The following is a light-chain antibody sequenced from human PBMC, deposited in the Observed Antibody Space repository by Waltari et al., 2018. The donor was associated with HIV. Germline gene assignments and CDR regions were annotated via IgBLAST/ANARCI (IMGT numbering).Light chain of an antibody. CDR3: CSYAGSSTFHVV. CDR1: SSDVGSYNL. CDR2: EVS. V-gene: IGLV2-23*02. J-gene: IGLJ2*01. Sequence: QSALTQPPSVSGSPGQSTTISCTGTSSDVGSYNLVPWSQQHPATAPKLMIYEVSKRPSWVSNRFSGSKSGNTASLTISGLQAEDEADYYCCSYAGSSTFHVVFGGGTKLTVL.